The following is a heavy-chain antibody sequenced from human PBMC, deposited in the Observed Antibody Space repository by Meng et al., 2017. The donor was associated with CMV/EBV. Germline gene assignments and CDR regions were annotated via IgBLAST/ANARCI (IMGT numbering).Heavy chain of an antibody. D-gene: IGHD4-17*01. V-gene: IGHV1-69*12. CDR1: GGTFSRYA. J-gene: IGHJ2*01. CDR3: AREVDDYGDGWYFDL. CDR2: IIPIFGTA. Sequence: QVKGGQAGAGVKKPGSAGKVSCKASGGTFSRYAISWVRQAPGQGLEWMGGIIPIFGTANYAQKFQGRVTITADESTSTAYMELSSLRSEDTAVYYCAREVDDYGDGWYFDLWGRGTLVTVSS.